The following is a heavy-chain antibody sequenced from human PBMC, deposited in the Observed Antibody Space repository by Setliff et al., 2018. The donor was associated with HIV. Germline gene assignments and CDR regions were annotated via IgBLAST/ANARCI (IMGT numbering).Heavy chain of an antibody. J-gene: IGHJ3*02. D-gene: IGHD2-2*01. CDR2: IYYSGST. V-gene: IGHV4-39*07. Sequence: SETLSLTCTVSGASISSSGYYWGWIRQPPGKGLEWIGTIYYSGSTYYNPSLRSRVTISVDTFKDQFSLKLSSVTAADTAVYYCASQQDIPPAMVPFDIWGQGTMVTVSS. CDR3: ASQQDIPPAMVPFDI. CDR1: GASISSSGYY.